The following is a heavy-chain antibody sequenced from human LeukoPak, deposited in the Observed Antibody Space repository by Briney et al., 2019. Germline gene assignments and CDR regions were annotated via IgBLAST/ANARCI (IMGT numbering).Heavy chain of an antibody. CDR1: GGAISSYY. Sequence: SETLSLTGTVSGGAISSYYWSWIRQPPGKGLEWIGYIYYSGRTYYNPSLNSRVTISVDTSKNQFSLKLSSVTAPDTAVYSCARAVGTYYHFWGGYPLWAFDIWGHGTMVTASS. J-gene: IGHJ3*02. D-gene: IGHD3-3*01. V-gene: IGHV4-59*08. CDR3: ARAVGTYYHFWGGYPLWAFDI. CDR2: IYYSGRT.